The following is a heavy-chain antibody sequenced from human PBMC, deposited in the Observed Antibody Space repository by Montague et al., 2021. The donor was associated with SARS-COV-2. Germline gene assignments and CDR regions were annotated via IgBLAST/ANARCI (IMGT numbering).Heavy chain of an antibody. J-gene: IGHJ3*02. CDR3: ARRAAYSSGWYSGAFDI. Sequence: SETLSLTCTVSGGSISSYYWSWIRQPPGKGLEWIGYIYYSGSTNYNPSLKSRVTISVDTSKNQFSLMLSSVTAADTAVYYCARRAAYSSGWYSGAFDIWGQGTMVTVSS. CDR1: GGSISSYY. V-gene: IGHV4-59*08. D-gene: IGHD6-19*01. CDR2: IYYSGST.